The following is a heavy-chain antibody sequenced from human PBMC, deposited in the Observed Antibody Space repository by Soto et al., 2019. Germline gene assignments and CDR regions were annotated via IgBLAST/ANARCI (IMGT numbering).Heavy chain of an antibody. CDR1: GYTFTSYG. J-gene: IGHJ4*02. CDR3: ARDIGYCSDTSCPDFDY. Sequence: GASVKVSCKASGYTFTSYGISWVRQAPGQGLEWMGWISAYNGNTNYAQKLRGGVTITTDTSTSTAYMELNSLRYEDTAVYYCARDIGYCSDTSCPDFDYWGQGTLVTVSS. CDR2: ISAYNGNT. D-gene: IGHD2-15*01. V-gene: IGHV1-18*01.